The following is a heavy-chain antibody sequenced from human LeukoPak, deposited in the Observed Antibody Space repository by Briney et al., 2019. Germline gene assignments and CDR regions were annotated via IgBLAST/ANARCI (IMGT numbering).Heavy chain of an antibody. CDR3: AKDRSHLSTPDY. CDR2: ISYDGSNK. V-gene: IGHV3-30*18. D-gene: IGHD1-14*01. CDR1: GFTFSSYG. Sequence: PGGSLRLSCAASGFTFSSYGMHWVRQAPGKGLEWVAVISYDGSNKYYADSVKGRFTISRDNSKNTLYLQMNSLRAEDTAVYYCAKDRSHLSTPDYWGQGTLVTVSS. J-gene: IGHJ4*02.